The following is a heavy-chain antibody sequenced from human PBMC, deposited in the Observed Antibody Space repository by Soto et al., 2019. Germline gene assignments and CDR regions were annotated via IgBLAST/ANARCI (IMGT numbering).Heavy chain of an antibody. CDR3: ARGYNKYCSSTSCLNTDY. Sequence: QVQLVQSGAEVKKPGSSVKVSCEASGGTFSSYGMHWVRQAPGKGLEWVAVIWYDGSNKYYADSVKGRFTISRDNSKNTLYLQMNSLRAEDTAVYYCARGYNKYCSSTSCLNTDYWGQGTLVTVSS. CDR2: IWYDGSNK. CDR1: GGTFSSYG. V-gene: IGHV3-33*01. J-gene: IGHJ4*02. D-gene: IGHD2-2*01.